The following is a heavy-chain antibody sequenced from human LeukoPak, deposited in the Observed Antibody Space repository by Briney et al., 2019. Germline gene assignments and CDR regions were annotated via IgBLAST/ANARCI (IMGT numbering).Heavy chain of an antibody. D-gene: IGHD2-2*01. CDR1: GYTFTGYY. V-gene: IGHV1-2*02. CDR3: ARMRRYCSSTSCYNWFDP. Sequence: RASVTVSCKASGYTFTGYYMHWVRQAPGQGLGWMGWINPNSGGTNYAQKFQGRVTMTRDTSISTAYMELSRLRSDDTAVYYCARMRRYCSSTSCYNWFDPWGQGTLVTVSS. CDR2: INPNSGGT. J-gene: IGHJ5*02.